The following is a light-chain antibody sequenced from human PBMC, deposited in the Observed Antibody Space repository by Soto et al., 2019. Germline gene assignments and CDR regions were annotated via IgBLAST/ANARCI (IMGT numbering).Light chain of an antibody. CDR1: QRVSSSY. CDR3: QQYGSSPWT. CDR2: GVS. J-gene: IGKJ1*01. V-gene: IGKV3-20*01. Sequence: EIVLTQSPGTLSLSPGERATLSCRASQRVSSSYLAWYQQKPGQAPRLLIYGVSRRATGIPDRFSGSGSGTDFTLTISRLEPEDFAVYYCQQYGSSPWTFGQGTKVEV.